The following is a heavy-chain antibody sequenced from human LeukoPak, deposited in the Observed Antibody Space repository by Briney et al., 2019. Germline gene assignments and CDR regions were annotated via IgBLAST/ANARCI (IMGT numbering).Heavy chain of an antibody. Sequence: SQTLSLTCTVSGGSLSSGDYYWSWIRQPPGKGLEWIGYIYYSGSTYYNPSLKSRVTISVDTSKNQFSLKLSSVTAADTAVYYCARVNTVTTVSDSDYWGQGTLVTVSS. CDR1: GGSLSSGDYY. CDR2: IYYSGST. V-gene: IGHV4-30-4*01. D-gene: IGHD4-17*01. J-gene: IGHJ4*02. CDR3: ARVNTVTTVSDSDY.